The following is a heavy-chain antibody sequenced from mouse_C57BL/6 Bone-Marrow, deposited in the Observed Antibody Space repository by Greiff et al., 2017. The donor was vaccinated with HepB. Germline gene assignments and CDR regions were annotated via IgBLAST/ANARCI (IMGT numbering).Heavy chain of an antibody. V-gene: IGHV1-64*01. CDR1: GYTFTSYW. Sequence: QVQLQQPGAELVKPGASVKLSCKASGYTFTSYWMHWVKQRPGQGLEWIGMIHPNSGSTNYNEKFKSKATLTVDKSSSTAYMQISSLTSEDSAVYYCARLVTTVVAPHFDYWGQGTTLTVSS. J-gene: IGHJ2*01. CDR3: ARLVTTVVAPHFDY. CDR2: IHPNSGST. D-gene: IGHD1-1*01.